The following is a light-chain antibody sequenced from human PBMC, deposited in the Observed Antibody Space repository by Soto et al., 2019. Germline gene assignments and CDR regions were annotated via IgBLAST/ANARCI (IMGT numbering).Light chain of an antibody. V-gene: IGLV2-11*01. J-gene: IGLJ3*02. CDR3: CSYAGTYTWV. CDR1: SSDVGGYNY. Sequence: QSALTQPPSVSGSPGQSVTISCTGTSSDVGGYNYVSWYQQHPGKAPKLMIYDVSNRPSGVPDRFSGSKSGNTASLTISGLQAEDEADYYCCSYAGTYTWVFGGGTQLTVL. CDR2: DVS.